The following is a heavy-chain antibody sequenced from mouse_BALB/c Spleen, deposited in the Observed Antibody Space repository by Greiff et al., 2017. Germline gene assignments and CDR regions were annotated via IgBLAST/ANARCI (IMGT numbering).Heavy chain of an antibody. CDR1: GYTFTSYW. D-gene: IGHD2-4*01. CDR2: INPSNGRT. J-gene: IGHJ4*01. CDR3: ARDIYYDYDEGSPYAMDD. V-gene: IGHV1S81*02. Sequence: QVQLQQPGAELVKPGASVKLSCKASGYTFTSYWMHWVKQRPGQGLEWIGEINPSNGRTNYNEKFKSKATLTVDKSSSTAYMQLSSLTSEDSAVYYWARDIYYDYDEGSPYAMDDWGQGTSVTVSS.